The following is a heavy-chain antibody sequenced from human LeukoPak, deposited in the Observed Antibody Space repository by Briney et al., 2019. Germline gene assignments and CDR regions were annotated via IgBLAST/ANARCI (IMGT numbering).Heavy chain of an antibody. Sequence: GGSLRLSCAASGFTFSSYSMNWVRQAPGKGLEWVSSISSSSSYIYYADSVKGRFTISRDNAKNSLYLQMNGLRAEDTAVYYCARDPPLGSCSTISCPHLDYWGQGTLVTVSS. J-gene: IGHJ4*02. CDR1: GFTFSSYS. V-gene: IGHV3-21*01. D-gene: IGHD2-2*01. CDR3: ARDPPLGSCSTISCPHLDY. CDR2: ISSSSSYI.